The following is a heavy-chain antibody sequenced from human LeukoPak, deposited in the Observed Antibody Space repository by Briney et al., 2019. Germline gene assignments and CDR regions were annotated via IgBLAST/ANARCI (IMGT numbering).Heavy chain of an antibody. D-gene: IGHD4-17*01. V-gene: IGHV3-21*01. CDR2: ISSSSSYI. J-gene: IGHJ4*02. CDR3: AREDVLGTVTTSDFDY. CDR1: GFTFSSYS. Sequence: PGGSLRPSCAASGFTFSSYSMNWVRQAPGEGLEWVSSISSSSSYIYYADSVKGRFTISRDNAKNSLYLQMNSLRAEDTAVYYCAREDVLGTVTTSDFDYWGQGTLVTVSS.